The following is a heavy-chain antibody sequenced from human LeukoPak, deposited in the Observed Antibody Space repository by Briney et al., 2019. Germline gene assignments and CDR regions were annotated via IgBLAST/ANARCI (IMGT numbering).Heavy chain of an antibody. D-gene: IGHD2-15*01. CDR3: AKPLGYCSGGSCHNFDY. V-gene: IGHV3-30*18. Sequence: GGSLRLSCAASGFTFSSYGMHWVRQAPGKGLEWVAVISYDGSNKYYADSVKGRFTISRDNSKNTLYLQMNSLRTEDTAVYYCAKPLGYCSGGSCHNFDYWGQGTLVTVSS. CDR1: GFTFSSYG. J-gene: IGHJ4*02. CDR2: ISYDGSNK.